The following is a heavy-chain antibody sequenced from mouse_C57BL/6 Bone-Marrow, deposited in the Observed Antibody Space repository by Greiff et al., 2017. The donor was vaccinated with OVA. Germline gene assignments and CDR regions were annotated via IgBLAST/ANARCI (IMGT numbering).Heavy chain of an antibody. CDR3: TFYYGSSYWYFDV. J-gene: IGHJ1*03. CDR1: GYTFTSYW. CDR2: IDPNSGGT. D-gene: IGHD1-1*01. Sequence: QVQLQQPGAELVKPGASVKLSCKASGYTFTSYWMHWVKQRPGRGLEWIGRIDPNSGGTKYNEKFKSKATLTVDKPSSTAYMQLSSLTSEDTAVYYCTFYYGSSYWYFDVWGTGTTVTVSS. V-gene: IGHV1-62-3*01.